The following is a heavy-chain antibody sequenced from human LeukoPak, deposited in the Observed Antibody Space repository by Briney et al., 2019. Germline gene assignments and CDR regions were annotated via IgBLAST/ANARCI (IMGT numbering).Heavy chain of an antibody. CDR2: INPNSGGT. V-gene: IGHV1-2*02. CDR3: ARDMANHYYYYGMDV. J-gene: IGHJ6*02. D-gene: IGHD3-10*01. CDR1: GYTFTGYY. Sequence: PWASVKVSCKAPGYTFTGYYMHWVRQAPGQGLEWMGWINPNSGGTNYAQEFQGRVTMTRDTSISTAYMELSSLRSEDTAVYYCARDMANHYYYYGMDVWGQGTTVTVSS.